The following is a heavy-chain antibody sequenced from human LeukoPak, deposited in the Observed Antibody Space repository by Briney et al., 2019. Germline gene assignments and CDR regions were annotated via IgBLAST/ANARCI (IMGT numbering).Heavy chain of an antibody. CDR1: GGSISSSSYY. Sequence: SETLSLTCTVSGGSISSSSYYWGWIRQPPGKGLEWIGSIYYSGSTYYNPSLKSRVTISVDTSKTQFSLKLSSVTAADTAVYYCARSRGYSYGTTFLDYWGQGTLVTVSS. J-gene: IGHJ4*02. CDR2: IYYSGST. D-gene: IGHD5-18*01. CDR3: ARSRGYSYGTTFLDY. V-gene: IGHV4-39*07.